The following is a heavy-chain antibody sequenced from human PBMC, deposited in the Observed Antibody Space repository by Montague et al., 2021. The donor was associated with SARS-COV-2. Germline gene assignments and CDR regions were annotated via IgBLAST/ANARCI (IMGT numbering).Heavy chain of an antibody. CDR1: LDCSVGELRC. D-gene: IGHD6-19*01. CDR3: ACYVDSSGWLNPRGSGTFDY. Sequence: TLSLTCAVDLDCSVGELRCWTGMHQPALKSLKGIVCLYYRGRTYYNPSLKSRVTISVDTSKNQFSLKLSSVTAADTAVYYCACYVDSSGWLNPRGSGTFDYWGQGTLVTVSS. CDR2: LYYRGRT. V-gene: IGHV4-31*11. J-gene: IGHJ4*02.